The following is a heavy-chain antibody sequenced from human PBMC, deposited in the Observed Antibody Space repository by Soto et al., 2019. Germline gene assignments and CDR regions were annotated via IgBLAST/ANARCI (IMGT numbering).Heavy chain of an antibody. Sequence: QVHLVESGGGVVQPGRSLRLSCAASGFTFSSYGMHWVRQAPGKGLEWVAVIWYDGSNKYHADSVKGRFTISRDNSKNMLYLQMNSLRADDTAVYYCARVPWTATWASHYFDYWGQGMLVTVSS. CDR2: IWYDGSNK. CDR1: GFTFSSYG. CDR3: ARVPWTATWASHYFDY. D-gene: IGHD1-1*01. V-gene: IGHV3-33*01. J-gene: IGHJ4*02.